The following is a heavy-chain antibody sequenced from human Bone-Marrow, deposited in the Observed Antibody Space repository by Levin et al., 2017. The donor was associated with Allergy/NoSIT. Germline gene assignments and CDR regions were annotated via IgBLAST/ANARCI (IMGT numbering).Heavy chain of an antibody. D-gene: IGHD6-13*01. Sequence: GGSLRLSCAASGFAFSRHTMHWVRQAPGKGLEWVASISGSGSSIFYSDLVRGRFTISRGNTNNSLYLQMHSLRPDETAIYYCARDSLGYSSIWYFFDSWGLGTLVTVSS. CDR3: ARDSLGYSSIWYFFDS. CDR2: ISGSGSSI. CDR1: GFAFSRHT. V-gene: IGHV3-21*06. J-gene: IGHJ4*02.